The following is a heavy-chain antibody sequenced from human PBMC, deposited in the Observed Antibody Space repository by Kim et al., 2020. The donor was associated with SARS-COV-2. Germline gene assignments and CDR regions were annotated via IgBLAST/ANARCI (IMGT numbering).Heavy chain of an antibody. Sequence: ASVKVSCKTSGYTFTNYAIHWVRQAPGQRLAWMGWINTGNGNTKYLQKFQGRVTITRDTSATTAYMELSSLRSEDTAVYYCARNGLTGGGSGSYQDYWGQGTLVTVSS. J-gene: IGHJ4*02. CDR1: GYTFTNYA. CDR2: INTGNGNT. CDR3: ARNGLTGGGSGSYQDY. D-gene: IGHD3-10*01. V-gene: IGHV1-3*04.